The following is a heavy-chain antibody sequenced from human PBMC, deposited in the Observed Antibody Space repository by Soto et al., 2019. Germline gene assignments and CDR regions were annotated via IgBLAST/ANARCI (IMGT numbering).Heavy chain of an antibody. CDR3: ARTDIVVLPPAIPNYYYYGMDV. V-gene: IGHV4-30-4*01. CDR2: IYYSGST. J-gene: IGHJ6*01. CDR1: GGSISSGDYY. Sequence: SETLSLTCTVSGGSISSGDYYWSWIRQPPGKGLEWIGYIYYSGSTYYNPSLKSRVTISVDTSKNQFSLKLSSVTAADTAVYYCARTDIVVLPPAIPNYYYYGMDVWGQGTTVTVSS. D-gene: IGHD2-2*02.